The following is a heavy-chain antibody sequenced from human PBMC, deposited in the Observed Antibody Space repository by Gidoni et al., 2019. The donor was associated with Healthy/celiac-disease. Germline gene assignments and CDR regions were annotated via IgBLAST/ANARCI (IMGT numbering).Heavy chain of an antibody. CDR2: ISSSGSTI. J-gene: IGHJ6*02. Sequence: EVQLVESGGDLVQPGGSLRLSCAASGSTFSSYEMNWVRPAPGKGLEWVSYISSSGSTIYYADSVKGRFTISRDNAKNSLYLQMNSLRAEDTAVYYCARIYYYGMDVWGQGTTVTVSS. V-gene: IGHV3-48*03. CDR1: GSTFSSYE. CDR3: ARIYYYGMDV.